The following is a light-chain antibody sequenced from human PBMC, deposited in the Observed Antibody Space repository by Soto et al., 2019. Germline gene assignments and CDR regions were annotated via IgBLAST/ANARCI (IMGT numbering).Light chain of an antibody. CDR2: DAS. J-gene: IGKJ5*01. CDR3: QQYSHLIT. CDR1: QDISNY. Sequence: IQMTQSPSSLSASVGDRGTITCQASQDISNYLNWYQQKLGKAPKLLIYDASNLETGVPSRFSGSGSGTDFTFTISSLQPEDIATYYCQQYSHLITFGQGTRLEIK. V-gene: IGKV1-33*01.